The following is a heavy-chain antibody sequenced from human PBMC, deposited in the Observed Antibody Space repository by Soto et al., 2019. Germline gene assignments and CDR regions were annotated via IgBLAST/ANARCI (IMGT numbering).Heavy chain of an antibody. CDR2: IIPIFGTA. V-gene: IGHV1-69*01. CDR1: GGTFSSYA. Sequence: QVQLVQSGAEVKKPGSSVKVSCKASGGTFSSYAISWVRQAPGQGLEWMGGIIPIFGTANYAQKFQGRVTITADESTSTAYMELSSLRSEDTAVYYCARAGSSGPWEAAAGNLPYYYYGMDVWGQGNTVTVSS. D-gene: IGHD6-13*01. CDR3: ARAGSSGPWEAAAGNLPYYYYGMDV. J-gene: IGHJ6*02.